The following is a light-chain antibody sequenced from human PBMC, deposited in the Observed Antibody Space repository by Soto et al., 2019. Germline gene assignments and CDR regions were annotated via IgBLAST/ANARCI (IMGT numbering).Light chain of an antibody. CDR3: AAWDDNLAFYV. CDR1: SSNIGSNY. CDR2: RNN. V-gene: IGLV1-47*01. Sequence: QSVLTQPPSASGTPGQRVTISCSGSSSNIGSNYVYWYQQLPGTAPKLLIYRNNQRPSGVPDRFSGSKSGTSASLAISGLRSEDEADYYCAAWDDNLAFYVFGTGTKLTVL. J-gene: IGLJ1*01.